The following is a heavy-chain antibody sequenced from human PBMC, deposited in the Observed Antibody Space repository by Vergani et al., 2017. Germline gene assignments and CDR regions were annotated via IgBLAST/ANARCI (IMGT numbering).Heavy chain of an antibody. CDR1: GYSFTSYW. J-gene: IGHJ3*02. V-gene: IGHV5-51*01. CDR2: SYPGDSDT. Sequence: EVQLVQSGAEVKKPGESLKISCKGSGYSFTSYWIGWVRQMPEKGLEWMGISYPGDSDTRYSPSFQGQVTISADKSISAAYLQWSSLKASDTAMYYCARAGYYYDSSGYYYEDAFDIWGQGTMVTVSS. D-gene: IGHD3-22*01. CDR3: ARAGYYYDSSGYYYEDAFDI.